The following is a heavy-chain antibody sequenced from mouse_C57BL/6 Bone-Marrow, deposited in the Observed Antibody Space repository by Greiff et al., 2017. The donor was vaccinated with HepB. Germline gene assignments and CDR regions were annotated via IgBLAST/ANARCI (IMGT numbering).Heavy chain of an antibody. D-gene: IGHD2-1*01. CDR2: SRNKANDYTT. V-gene: IGHV7-1*01. J-gene: IGHJ4*01. CDR3: ARETFYCNPYYYARDY. CDR1: GFTFSDFY. Sequence: EVQGVESGGGLVQSGRSLRLSCATSGFTFSDFYMEWVRQAPGKGLEWIAASRNKANDYTTEYSASVKGRFIVSRDTSQSILYLQMNALRAEDTAIYYCARETFYCNPYYYARDYWGQGTSVTVSS.